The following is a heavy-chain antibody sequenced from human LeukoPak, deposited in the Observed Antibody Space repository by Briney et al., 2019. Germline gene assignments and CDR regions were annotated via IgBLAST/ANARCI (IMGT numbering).Heavy chain of an antibody. CDR3: TFSSYGDHVGVDAFDI. Sequence: GGSLRLSCAASGFTFSTYWMHWVRHPPGKGLVWVSRINRDGRSTTYADYVKGRFTISRDNAKNTVYLQMNSLSAEDTAMYYCTFSSYGDHVGVDAFDIWGQGTMVTVSS. CDR1: GFTFSTYW. D-gene: IGHD4-17*01. J-gene: IGHJ3*02. V-gene: IGHV3-74*01. CDR2: INRDGRST.